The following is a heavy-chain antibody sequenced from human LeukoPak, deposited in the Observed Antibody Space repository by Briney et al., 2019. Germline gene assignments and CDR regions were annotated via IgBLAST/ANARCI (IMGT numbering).Heavy chain of an antibody. V-gene: IGHV3-23*01. J-gene: IGHJ4*02. D-gene: IGHD3-22*01. CDR2: ISGSGGST. CDR3: AKDRNHYYDSSGYPRAY. CDR1: GFTFSGYY. Sequence: GGSLRLSCAASGFTFSGYYMSWVRQAPGKGLEWVSAISGSGGSTYYADSVKGRFTISRDNSKNTLYLQMNSLRAEDTAVYYCAKDRNHYYDSSGYPRAYWGQGTLVTVSS.